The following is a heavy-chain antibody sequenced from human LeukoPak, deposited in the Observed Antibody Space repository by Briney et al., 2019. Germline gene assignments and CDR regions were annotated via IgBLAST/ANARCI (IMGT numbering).Heavy chain of an antibody. V-gene: IGHV1-69*13. J-gene: IGHJ6*03. CDR2: IIPIFGTA. CDR1: GGTFSSNA. D-gene: IGHD2-15*01. CDR3: ASRGYCSGGSCHRDYYYYMDV. Sequence: SVKVSCKASGGTFSSNAISWVRQAPGQGLEWMGGIIPIFGTANYAQKFQGRVTITADESTSTAYMELSSLRSEDTAVYYCASRGYCSGGSCHRDYYYYMDVWGKGTTVTVSS.